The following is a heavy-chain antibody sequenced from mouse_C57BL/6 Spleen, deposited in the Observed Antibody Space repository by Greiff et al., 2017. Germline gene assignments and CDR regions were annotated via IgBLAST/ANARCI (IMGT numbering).Heavy chain of an antibody. CDR3: AGKGLGAY. CDR1: GYTFTSYW. J-gene: IGHJ3*01. V-gene: IGHV1-50*01. CDR2: IDPSDSYT. D-gene: IGHD3-3*01. Sequence: QVQLQQPGAELVKPGASVKLSCKASGYTFTSYWMQWVQQRPGQGLEWIGEIDPSDSYTNYNQKFKGKATLTVDTASSTAYMQLSGLPSEDSAVYYCAGKGLGAYWGQGTLVTVSA.